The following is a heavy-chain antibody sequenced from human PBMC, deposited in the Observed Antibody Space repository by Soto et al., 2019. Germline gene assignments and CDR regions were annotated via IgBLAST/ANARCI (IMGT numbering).Heavy chain of an antibody. J-gene: IGHJ6*03. CDR1: GFTFSTYA. D-gene: IGHD1-7*01. V-gene: IGHV3-23*01. Sequence: GGSLRLSCAASGFTFSTYAMSWVRQAPGKGLEWVSAIGGSGGRTYYADSVKGRFTISRDNSKNTLYLQMNSLRAEDTAVYYCAKVAGTTFDYYYYYMDVWGKGTTVTVSS. CDR3: AKVAGTTFDYYYYYMDV. CDR2: IGGSGGRT.